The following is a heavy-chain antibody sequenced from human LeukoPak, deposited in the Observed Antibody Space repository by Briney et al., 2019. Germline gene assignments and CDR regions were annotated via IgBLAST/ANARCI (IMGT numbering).Heavy chain of an antibody. CDR3: ARLGLLWFGESASSDY. J-gene: IGHJ4*02. CDR2: VNPNSGNT. D-gene: IGHD3-10*01. V-gene: IGHV1-18*01. Sequence: GASVKVSCKTSGYTFTSYDLNWVRQATGQGLEWMGWVNPNSGNTNYAQKLQGRVTMTTDTSTSTAYMELRSLRSDDTAVYYCARLGLLWFGESASSDYWGQGTLVTVSS. CDR1: GYTFTSYD.